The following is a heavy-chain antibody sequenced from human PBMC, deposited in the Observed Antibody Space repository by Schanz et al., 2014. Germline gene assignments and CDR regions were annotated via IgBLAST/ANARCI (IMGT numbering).Heavy chain of an antibody. CDR3: TRLRRADPNGFDV. V-gene: IGHV1-69*02. Sequence: QVQLVQSGADVKKPGSSVRVSCKASGGTFSSYTISWVRQVPGQGLEWLGRIMPLRGIGNNAWKFQDRLTITADKSMNITYMELSSLGTEDTAVYYCTRLRRADPNGFDVWGQGTTVTVS. CDR1: GGTFSSYT. CDR2: IMPLRGIG. J-gene: IGHJ6*02. D-gene: IGHD6-19*01.